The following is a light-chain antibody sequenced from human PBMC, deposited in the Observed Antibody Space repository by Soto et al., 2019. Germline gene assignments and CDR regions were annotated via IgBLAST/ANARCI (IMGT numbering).Light chain of an antibody. J-gene: IGLJ1*01. CDR2: DVS. CDR3: SSFTSGSTL. Sequence: QSALTQPRSVSGSPGQSVTISCTGTNSYIGNYNYVSWYQQHPGKAPKVMIYDVSKRPSGVSNRFSGSKSGNTASLTISGLQAEDEADYYCSSFTSGSTLFGTGTKLTVL. CDR1: NSYIGNYNY. V-gene: IGLV2-14*03.